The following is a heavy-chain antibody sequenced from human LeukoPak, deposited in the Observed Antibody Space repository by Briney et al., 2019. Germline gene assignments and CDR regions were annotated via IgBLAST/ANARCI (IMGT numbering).Heavy chain of an antibody. CDR2: IRYDGSNK. J-gene: IGHJ5*02. CDR3: AKGRGDYAWGSYRPNWFNP. D-gene: IGHD3-16*02. V-gene: IGHV3-30*02. Sequence: GGSLRLSCAESGFTFSSYGMHWVRQAPGKGLEWVAFIRYDGSNKYYADSVKGRFTISRDNSKNTLYLQMNSLRAEDTAVYYCAKGRGDYAWGSYRPNWFNPWGQGTLVTVSS. CDR1: GFTFSSYG.